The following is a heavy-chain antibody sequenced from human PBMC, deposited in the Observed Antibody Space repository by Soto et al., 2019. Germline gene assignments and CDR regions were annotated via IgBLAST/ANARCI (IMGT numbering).Heavy chain of an antibody. V-gene: IGHV5-51*01. CDR2: IYPGDSDT. Sequence: GESLKISCKGSGYSFTSYWIGWVRQMPGKGLEWMGIIYPGDSDTRYSPSFQGQVTISADKSISTAYLQWSSLKASDTAMYYCARSGYYDSSGSSNYYYYGMDAWGQGTTVTVSS. J-gene: IGHJ6*02. CDR3: ARSGYYDSSGSSNYYYYGMDA. CDR1: GYSFTSYW. D-gene: IGHD3-22*01.